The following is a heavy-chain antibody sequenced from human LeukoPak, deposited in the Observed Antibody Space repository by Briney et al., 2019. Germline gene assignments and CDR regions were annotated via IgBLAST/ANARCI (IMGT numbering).Heavy chain of an antibody. J-gene: IGHJ4*02. V-gene: IGHV3-23*01. D-gene: IGHD1-26*01. CDR3: ARDLSGSPFDY. Sequence: PGGSLRLSCAASGFTFSSYAMSWVRQAPGEGLEWVSLLSGSGGSTYYADSVKGRFTISRDNSKNTLYLQMNSLRAEDTAVYYCARDLSGSPFDYWGQGTLVTVSS. CDR2: LSGSGGST. CDR1: GFTFSSYA.